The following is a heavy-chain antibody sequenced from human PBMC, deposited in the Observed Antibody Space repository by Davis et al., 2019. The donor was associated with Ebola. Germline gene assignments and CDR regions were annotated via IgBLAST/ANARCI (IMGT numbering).Heavy chain of an antibody. D-gene: IGHD1-1*01. CDR2: ISWNSGSI. CDR1: GFTFDDYA. J-gene: IGHJ6*02. CDR3: AKGDELEPFYYYYGMDV. Sequence: SLKISCAASGFTFDDYAMHWVRQAPGKGLEWVSGISWNSGSIGYADSVKGRFTISRDNAKNSLYLQMNSLRAEDTALYYCAKGDELEPFYYYYGMDVWGQGTTVTVSS. V-gene: IGHV3-9*01.